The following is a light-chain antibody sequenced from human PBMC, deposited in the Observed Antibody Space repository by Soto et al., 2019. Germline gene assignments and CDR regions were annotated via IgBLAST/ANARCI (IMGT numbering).Light chain of an antibody. Sequence: IVMTQSPATLSVSTGESATLSCRASQRISRNLAWYQQKPGQAPRLLIYDASTRATGIPARFSGSGSGTEFTLTISSLQSEDFAVYYCQQRSNWPRTFGQGTKVDIK. J-gene: IGKJ1*01. CDR1: QRISRN. CDR3: QQRSNWPRT. V-gene: IGKV3-15*01. CDR2: DAS.